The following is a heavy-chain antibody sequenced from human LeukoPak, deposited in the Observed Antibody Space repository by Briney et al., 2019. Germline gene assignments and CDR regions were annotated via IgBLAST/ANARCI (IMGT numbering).Heavy chain of an antibody. CDR3: AKDLYSSSSGYFDY. CDR1: GFTFDDYA. CDR2: ISWNSGSI. V-gene: IGHV3-9*03. D-gene: IGHD6-6*01. J-gene: IGHJ4*02. Sequence: GGSLRLSCAASGFTFDDYAMHWVRQAPGKGLEWVSGISWNSGSIGYADSVKGRFTISRDNAKNSLYLQMNSLRAEDMALYYCAKDLYSSSSGYFDYWGQGTLVTVSS.